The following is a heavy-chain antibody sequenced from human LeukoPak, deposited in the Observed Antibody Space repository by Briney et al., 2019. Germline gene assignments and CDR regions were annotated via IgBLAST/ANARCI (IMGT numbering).Heavy chain of an antibody. D-gene: IGHD3-10*01. CDR3: ARLEYYYQHRFDY. CDR1: GGSISSSSYS. CDR2: IYYSGST. J-gene: IGHJ4*02. V-gene: IGHV4-39*01. Sequence: SETLSLTCTVSGGSISSSSYSWGWIRQAPGKGLEWIGRIYYSGSTYYNPSLKSRVTISVDTSKNQFSLKLSSVTAADTAVYYCARLEYYYQHRFDYWGQGTLVTVSS.